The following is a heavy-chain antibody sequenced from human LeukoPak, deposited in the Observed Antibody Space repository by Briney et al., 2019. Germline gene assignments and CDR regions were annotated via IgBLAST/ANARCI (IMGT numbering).Heavy chain of an antibody. CDR1: GFTFSSFY. Sequence: PGGSLRLSCAVSGFTFSSFYIHRVRQAPGKGLEYVSAISPSGDSTFYTNSVKGRFTISRDNSKNTLFLQMGSLTAEDMAVYYCARGLYYGSGQYYFDYWGQGTLVTVSS. V-gene: IGHV3-64*01. J-gene: IGHJ4*02. CDR3: ARGLYYGSGQYYFDY. CDR2: ISPSGDST. D-gene: IGHD3-10*01.